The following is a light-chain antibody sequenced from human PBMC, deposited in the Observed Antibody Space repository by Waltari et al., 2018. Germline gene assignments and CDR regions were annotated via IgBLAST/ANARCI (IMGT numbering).Light chain of an antibody. Sequence: QSALTQPRSVSGSPGQSVTISCSGTSSDVGNYNFVSWYQQHPGNAPKLLIYDDVKRPSGVPDRFSGSKSGNTASLTISGLQTEYEADYYCCSYAGSYTFVFGGGTQLTVL. V-gene: IGLV2-11*01. J-gene: IGLJ7*01. CDR2: DDV. CDR3: CSYAGSYTFV. CDR1: SSDVGNYNF.